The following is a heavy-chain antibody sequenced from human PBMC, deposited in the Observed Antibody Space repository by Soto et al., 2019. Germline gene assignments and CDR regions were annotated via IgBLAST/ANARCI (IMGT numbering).Heavy chain of an antibody. Sequence: ASVKVSCKASGYTLTNFYIHWVRQAPGQGLEWMGIINPNGGSTNYAHNFQGRVTITRDTSTSTVYMDLSSLRSDDTAVYYCARDRTVTTPFDYWGQGTLVTVSS. J-gene: IGHJ4*02. D-gene: IGHD4-17*01. V-gene: IGHV1-46*01. CDR1: GYTLTNFY. CDR3: ARDRTVTTPFDY. CDR2: INPNGGST.